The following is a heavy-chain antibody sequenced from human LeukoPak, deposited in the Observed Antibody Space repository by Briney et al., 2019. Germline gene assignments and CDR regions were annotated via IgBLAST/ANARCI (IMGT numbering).Heavy chain of an antibody. J-gene: IGHJ4*02. CDR3: AKTPRYCSGGSCYGGYFDY. CDR2: IRGSGGST. Sequence: PGGSLRLSCAASGFTFRSYPISWARQAPGKGLEWAPAIRGSGGSTYYTDSVKGRFTISRDNSKNTLYVQMNSLRAEDTAVYYCAKTPRYCSGGSCYGGYFDYWGQGTLVTVSS. CDR1: GFTFRSYP. D-gene: IGHD2-15*01. V-gene: IGHV3-23*01.